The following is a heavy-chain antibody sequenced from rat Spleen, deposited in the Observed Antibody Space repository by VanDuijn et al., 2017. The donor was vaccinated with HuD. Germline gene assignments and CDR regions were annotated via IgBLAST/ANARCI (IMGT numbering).Heavy chain of an antibody. J-gene: IGHJ2*01. Sequence: EVQLVETGGGLVQPGRSLKLSCVASGITFTNYWMTWIRQAPGKGLEWIASITNTGDSTYYPDSVKGRFTISRDNAKSTLYLQMNSLRSEDTATYYCTRATTYGYTLDYWGQGVMVTVSS. CDR2: ITNTGDST. CDR1: GITFTNYW. D-gene: IGHD1-4*01. V-gene: IGHV5-31*01. CDR3: TRATTYGYTLDY.